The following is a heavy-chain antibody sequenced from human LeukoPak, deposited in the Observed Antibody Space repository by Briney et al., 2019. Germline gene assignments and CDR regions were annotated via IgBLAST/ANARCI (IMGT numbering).Heavy chain of an antibody. Sequence: SETLSLTCTVSDDSMSSFYWSWIRQPPGKGPEWIAYIYSTGATSYNPSLRSRVSISLDTSKSHFSLKLRSVTAADTAVYYCARTYYYDSSGYSDAFDIWGQGTMVTVSS. CDR3: ARTYYYDSSGYSDAFDI. V-gene: IGHV4-59*08. CDR2: IYSTGAT. D-gene: IGHD3-22*01. J-gene: IGHJ3*02. CDR1: DDSMSSFY.